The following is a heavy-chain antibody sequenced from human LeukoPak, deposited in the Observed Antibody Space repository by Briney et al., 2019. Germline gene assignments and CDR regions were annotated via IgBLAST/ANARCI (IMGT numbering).Heavy chain of an antibody. V-gene: IGHV3-9*01. CDR1: GFTFSSYA. D-gene: IGHD1-1*01. CDR2: ISWNSDSI. Sequence: GGSLRLSCAASGFTFSSYAMSWVRQAPGKGLEWVSGISWNSDSIDYADSVKGRFTISRDNAKNSLYLQMNSLRAEDTALYYCAKDLKATTEYYFDYWGQGTLVTVSS. J-gene: IGHJ4*02. CDR3: AKDLKATTEYYFDY.